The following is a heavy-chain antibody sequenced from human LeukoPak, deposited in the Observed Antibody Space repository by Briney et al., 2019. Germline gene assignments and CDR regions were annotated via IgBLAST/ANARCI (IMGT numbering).Heavy chain of an antibody. J-gene: IGHJ4*02. CDR3: AREVAIGRAAMEGLLH. CDR1: GYTFTTYA. D-gene: IGHD5-18*01. Sequence: ASVKVSCKASGYTFTTYAMSWVRQAPGQGLEWMGWINTNTGNPAYAQGFTGRFVFSLDTSVSTAYLQISSLKADDTAVYYCAREVAIGRAAMEGLLHWGQGTLVTVSS. V-gene: IGHV7-4-1*02. CDR2: INTNTGNP.